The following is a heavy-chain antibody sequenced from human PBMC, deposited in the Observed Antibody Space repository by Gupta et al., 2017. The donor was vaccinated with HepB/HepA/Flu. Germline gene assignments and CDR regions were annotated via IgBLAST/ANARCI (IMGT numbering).Heavy chain of an antibody. Sequence: EVQLLESGGGLVQPGGSLRLSCAASGFTFSSYAMSWVRQAPGKGLEWVSAISGRGGSTYYADAVKGRFTISRDNSKNTLYLQMNSLRAEDTAVYYCAKVVNFKLRGTLDYWGQGTLVTVSS. J-gene: IGHJ4*02. CDR3: AKVVNFKLRGTLDY. D-gene: IGHD1-26*01. CDR1: GFTFSSYA. V-gene: IGHV3-23*01. CDR2: ISGRGGST.